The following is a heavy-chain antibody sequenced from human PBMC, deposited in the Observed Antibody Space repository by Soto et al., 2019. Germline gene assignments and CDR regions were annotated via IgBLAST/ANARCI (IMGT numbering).Heavy chain of an antibody. D-gene: IGHD2-2*01. V-gene: IGHV4-59*01. J-gene: IGHJ6*02. Sequence: QVQLQESGPGLVKPSETLSLTCTVSGGSISSYYWSWIRQPPGKGLEWIGYIYYSGSTNYNPSIKSRVTISVDTSKNQFSLKLSTVTAADTAVYYCARSASSRYYYYYGMDVWGQGTTVTVSS. CDR3: ARSASSRYYYYYGMDV. CDR2: IYYSGST. CDR1: GGSISSYY.